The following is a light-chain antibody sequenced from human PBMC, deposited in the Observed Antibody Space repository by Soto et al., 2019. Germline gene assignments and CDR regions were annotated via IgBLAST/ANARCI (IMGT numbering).Light chain of an antibody. Sequence: EIVLTQSPGTLSVSPGERATLSCRASQSVTNNLAWYQQKPGQAPRLLIYGASSRATGIPARFSGSGSGTEFTLTISGLQSEDFAVYYCQQHHNWPSTLGHGTKVDIK. V-gene: IGKV3-15*01. CDR3: QQHHNWPST. J-gene: IGKJ1*01. CDR2: GAS. CDR1: QSVTNN.